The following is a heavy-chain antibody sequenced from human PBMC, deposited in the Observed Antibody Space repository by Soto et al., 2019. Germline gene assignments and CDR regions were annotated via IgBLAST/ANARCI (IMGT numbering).Heavy chain of an antibody. Sequence: QVQLVQSGAEVRKPGSSVKGSCKASGDTFMYYAFTWVRQAPGQGLEWVGQAIPVFGTTNHAQKFQGRVTFTADESTSTDYMELSSLRFEDTAVYFCARTYIAASRPTASDHWGQGTMVTVSS. D-gene: IGHD6-13*01. J-gene: IGHJ3*01. CDR2: AIPVFGTT. V-gene: IGHV1-69*01. CDR3: ARTYIAASRPTASDH. CDR1: GDTFMYYA.